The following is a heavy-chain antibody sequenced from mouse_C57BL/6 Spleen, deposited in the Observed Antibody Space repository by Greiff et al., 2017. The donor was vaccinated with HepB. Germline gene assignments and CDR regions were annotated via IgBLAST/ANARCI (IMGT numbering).Heavy chain of an antibody. CDR3: TRNYGSSYRPWFAY. V-gene: IGHV5-17*01. CDR1: GFTFSDYG. Sequence: EVHLVESGGGLVKPGGSLKLSCAASGFTFSDYGMHWVRQAPEKGMEWVAYISSGSSTIYYADTVKGRFTISRDNAKNTLFLQMTSLRSEDTAMYYCTRNYGSSYRPWFAYGGQETRVTVSA. CDR2: ISSGSSTI. J-gene: IGHJ3*01. D-gene: IGHD1-1*01.